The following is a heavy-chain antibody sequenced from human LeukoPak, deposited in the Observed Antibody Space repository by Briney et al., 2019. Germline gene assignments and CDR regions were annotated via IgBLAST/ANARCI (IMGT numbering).Heavy chain of an antibody. CDR1: GFSVSSFG. CDR3: TKDRRNLDTFDM. Sequence: PGGSLRLSCAVSGFSVSSFGMSWVRQAPGKGLEWISAISLNGETTWYADSVKGRFTISRDNSKNTVYLQMNSLRAEDTALYYCTKDRRNLDTFDMWGQGTMVTVSS. J-gene: IGHJ3*02. CDR2: ISLNGETT. V-gene: IGHV3-23*01.